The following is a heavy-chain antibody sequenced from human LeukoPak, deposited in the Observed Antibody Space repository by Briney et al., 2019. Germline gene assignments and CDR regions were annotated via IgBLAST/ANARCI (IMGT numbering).Heavy chain of an antibody. CDR3: ARATRVLRYFDWLTSFDY. V-gene: IGHV4-34*01. Sequence: SGTLSLTCAVYGGSFSGYYWSWIRQPPGKGLEWIGEINHSGSTNYNPSLKSRVTISVDTSKNQFSLKLSSVTAADTAVYYCARATRVLRYFDWLTSFDYWGQGTLVTVSS. J-gene: IGHJ4*02. CDR1: GGSFSGYY. CDR2: INHSGST. D-gene: IGHD3-9*01.